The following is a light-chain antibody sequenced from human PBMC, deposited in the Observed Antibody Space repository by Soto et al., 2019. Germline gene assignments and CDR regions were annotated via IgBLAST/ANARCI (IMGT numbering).Light chain of an antibody. CDR2: DAS. J-gene: IGKJ1*01. CDR1: QTIRRW. V-gene: IGKV1-5*01. CDR3: QHYDSDPWT. Sequence: DIEMTQSPSTLSASVGDRLTITCRASQTIRRWLAWYQQRPGKAPKVLIYDASTLESGVPARFSGSGSETEFTLTISSLQPEDSATYYCQHYDSDPWTFGQGTKV.